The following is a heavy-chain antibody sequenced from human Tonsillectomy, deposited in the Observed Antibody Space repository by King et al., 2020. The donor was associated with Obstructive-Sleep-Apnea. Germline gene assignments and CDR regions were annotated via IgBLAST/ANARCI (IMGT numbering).Heavy chain of an antibody. D-gene: IGHD1-7*01. CDR3: AHRPRRTYYFDY. CDR2: FYVVEVK. J-gene: IGHJ4*02. V-gene: IGHV2-5*02. Sequence: ITLKESGPTLVKPTQTLTLTCTFSGFSLTTSEVGVACIRPPPGKALEWLALFYVVEVKRYSPPLKSRLTIPQDTSKHPVVLTMTDMDPVDTATYYCAHRPRRTYYFDYWGQGTLVTVSS. CDR1: GFSLTTSEVG.